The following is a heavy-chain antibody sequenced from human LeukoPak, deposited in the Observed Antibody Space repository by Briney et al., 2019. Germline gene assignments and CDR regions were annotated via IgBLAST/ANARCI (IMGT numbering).Heavy chain of an antibody. CDR1: GYTFTGYY. CDR3: ASLYDIVGTTVDY. D-gene: IGHD3-9*01. Sequence: ASVKVSCKASGYTFTGYYMHWVRQAPGQGLEWMGWINPNSGGTNYAQKFQGWVTMTRDTSISTAYMELSRLRSDDTAVYYCASLYDIVGTTVDYWGQGTLDTVSS. V-gene: IGHV1-2*04. CDR2: INPNSGGT. J-gene: IGHJ4*02.